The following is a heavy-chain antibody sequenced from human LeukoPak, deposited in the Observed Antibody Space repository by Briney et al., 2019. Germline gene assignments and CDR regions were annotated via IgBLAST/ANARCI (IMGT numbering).Heavy chain of an antibody. J-gene: IGHJ5*02. D-gene: IGHD6-13*01. CDR3: ARESSSSWTPATAYNWFDP. CDR1: GYTFTSYY. Sequence: GASVKVSCKASGYTFTSYYMHWVRQAPGQGLEWMGIINPSGDSTSYAQKFQGRVTMTRDTSTSTVYMELSSLRSEDTAVYYCARESSSSWTPATAYNWFDPWGQGTLVTVSS. CDR2: INPSGDST. V-gene: IGHV1-46*01.